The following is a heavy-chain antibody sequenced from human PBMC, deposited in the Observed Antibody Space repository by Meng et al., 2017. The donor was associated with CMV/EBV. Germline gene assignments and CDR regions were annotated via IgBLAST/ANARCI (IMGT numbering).Heavy chain of an antibody. V-gene: IGHV4-59*01. Sequence: GSLRLSCTVSGGSISSYYWSWIRQPPGKGLEWIGYIYYSGSTNYNPSLKSRVTISVDTSKNQFSLKLSSVTAADTAVYYCARDKHVDYDFWSGPLYYYYGMDVWGQGTTVTVSS. CDR1: GGSISSYY. CDR3: ARDKHVDYDFWSGPLYYYYGMDV. J-gene: IGHJ6*02. CDR2: IYYSGST. D-gene: IGHD3-3*01.